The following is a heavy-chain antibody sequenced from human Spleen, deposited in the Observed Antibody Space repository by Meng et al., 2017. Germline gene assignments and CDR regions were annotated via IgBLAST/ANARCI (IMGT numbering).Heavy chain of an antibody. CDR1: GFTFSGSG. J-gene: IGHJ4*02. V-gene: IGHV3-73*01. D-gene: IGHD1-26*01. Sequence: GESLKISCAASGFTFSGSGMHWVRQAPGKGLEWVGRIRSKASSYATAYAASVEGRFTISRDDSQNTAYLQMNSLKTDDTAVYYCTSNYVAGATSFFYWGQGTLVTVSS. CDR2: IRSKASSYAT. CDR3: TSNYVAGATSFFY.